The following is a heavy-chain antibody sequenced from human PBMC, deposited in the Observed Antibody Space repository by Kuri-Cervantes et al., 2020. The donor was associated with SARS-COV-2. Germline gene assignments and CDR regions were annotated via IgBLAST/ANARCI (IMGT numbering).Heavy chain of an antibody. D-gene: IGHD3-3*01. V-gene: IGHV4-61*09. CDR2: IYPSGST. J-gene: IGHJ6*03. Sequence: SETLSLTCTVSGGSISSGRNYWSWIRQPAGKGLEWIGYIYPSGSTNYNPSLKSRVTISVDTSKNQFSLKLSSVTAADTAVYYCARDPGPHTIFGVVDYYYYMDVWGKGTTVTVS. CDR1: GGSISSGRNY. CDR3: ARDPGPHTIFGVVDYYYYMDV.